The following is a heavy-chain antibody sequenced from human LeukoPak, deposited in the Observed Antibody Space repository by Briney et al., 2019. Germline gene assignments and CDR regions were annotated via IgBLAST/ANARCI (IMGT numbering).Heavy chain of an antibody. CDR2: INHSGST. D-gene: IGHD3-10*01. J-gene: IGHJ4*02. CDR1: GGSFSGYY. CDR3: TRAKRIIMVRGVITRYFDY. Sequence: PSETLSLTCGVYGGSFSGYYWSWIRQPPGKGLEWIGEINHSGSTNYNPSLKSRVTISVDTSKTQFSLKLRSVTAADTAVYYCTRAKRIIMVRGVITRYFDYWGQGTLVTVSS. V-gene: IGHV4-34*01.